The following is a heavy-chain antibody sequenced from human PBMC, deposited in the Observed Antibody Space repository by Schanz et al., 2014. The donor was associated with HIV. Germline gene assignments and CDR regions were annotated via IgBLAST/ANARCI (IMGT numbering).Heavy chain of an antibody. CDR2: ISHDGSNK. D-gene: IGHD2-2*01. V-gene: IGHV3-30*03. J-gene: IGHJ4*02. CDR1: GGTFSAHA. Sequence: QVQLVESGGGMVLPGTSLRLSCAASGGTFSAHAFHWVRQAPGMGLEWVALISHDGSNKYYAASVKGRFTVSRDNSKNRVFLQMNSLSTEDAAVYHCARSQKGTSCCSPLDFWGQGTPVTV. CDR3: ARSQKGTSCCSPLDF.